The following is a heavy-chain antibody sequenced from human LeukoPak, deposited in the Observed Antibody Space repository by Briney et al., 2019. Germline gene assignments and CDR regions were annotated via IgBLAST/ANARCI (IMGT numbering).Heavy chain of an antibody. V-gene: IGHV1-18*01. CDR1: GYTFTSYG. CDR2: ISAYNGNT. Sequence: ASVKVSCKASGYTFTSYGISWVRQAPGQGLEWMGWISAYNGNTNYAQKLQGRVTMTTDTSTSTAYMELRSLRPHDTAVYYCAGEHRGIVVSPVSPFDCGGQGTLFT. CDR3: AGEHRGIVVSPVSPFDC. J-gene: IGHJ4*02. D-gene: IGHD2-2*01.